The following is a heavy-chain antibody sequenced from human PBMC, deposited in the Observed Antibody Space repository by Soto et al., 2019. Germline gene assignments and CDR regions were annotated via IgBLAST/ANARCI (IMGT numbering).Heavy chain of an antibody. CDR1: GFIFKMYW. V-gene: IGHV3-74*01. CDR3: TRGPRPISTGTGAY. CDR2: IYNDGTYS. Sequence: PSETLSLSXAASGFIFKMYWMHWVRQSPGKGLVWISRIYNDGTYSDYADSVRGRFTISRDNVNDTLYLQMNNLRAEDSGLYYCTRGPRPISTGTGAYWGQGTQVTVSS. D-gene: IGHD3-10*01. J-gene: IGHJ4*02.